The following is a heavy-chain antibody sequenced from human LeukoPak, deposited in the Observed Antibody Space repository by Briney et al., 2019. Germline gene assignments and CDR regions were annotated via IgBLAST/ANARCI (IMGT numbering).Heavy chain of an antibody. CDR2: IYYSGST. CDR3: ARDGRLFADAFDI. CDR1: GGSISSYY. Sequence: PSETLSLTCTVSGGSISSYYWSWIRQPPGKGLEWIGYIYYSGSTNYNPSLKSRVTISVDTSKNRFSLKLSSVTAADTAVYYCARDGRLFADAFDIWGQGTMVTVSS. J-gene: IGHJ3*02. D-gene: IGHD3-22*01. V-gene: IGHV4-59*01.